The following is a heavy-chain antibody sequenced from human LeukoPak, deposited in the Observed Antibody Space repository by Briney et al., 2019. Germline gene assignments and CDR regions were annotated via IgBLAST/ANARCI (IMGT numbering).Heavy chain of an antibody. CDR3: ARDSPYCSGGSCYSDPYYYYYGMDV. J-gene: IGHJ6*02. D-gene: IGHD2-15*01. CDR2: ISAYNGNT. Sequence: ASVKVSCKASGYTFTSYGISWVRQAPGQGLEWMGWISAYNGNTNYAQKLQGRVTMTTDTSTSTAYMELRSLRSDDTAVYYCARDSPYCSGGSCYSDPYYYYYGMDVWGQGTTVTVSS. V-gene: IGHV1-18*01. CDR1: GYTFTSYG.